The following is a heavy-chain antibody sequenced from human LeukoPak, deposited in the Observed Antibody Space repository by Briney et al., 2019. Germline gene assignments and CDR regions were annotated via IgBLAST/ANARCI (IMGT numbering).Heavy chain of an antibody. CDR2: IYYTGST. Sequence: SSETLSLTCTVSGGSISSYYWSWIRQPPGKGLEWTGCIYYTGSTNYNPSLKSRVTISVDTSKNQFSPKLSSVTAADTAVYYCATGRAYSSVDYWGQGTLVTVSS. D-gene: IGHD6-19*01. CDR3: ATGRAYSSVDY. V-gene: IGHV4-59*01. CDR1: GGSISSYY. J-gene: IGHJ4*02.